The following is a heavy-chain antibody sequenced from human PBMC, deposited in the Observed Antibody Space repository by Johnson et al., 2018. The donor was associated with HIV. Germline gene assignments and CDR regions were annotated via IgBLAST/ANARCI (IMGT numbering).Heavy chain of an antibody. V-gene: IGHV3-30*02. D-gene: IGHD4-23*01. CDR3: TTDHYAVVNSRDNAFDV. CDR2: IRYDGSNK. Sequence: QVQLVESGGGLVQPGGSLRLSCAASGFNFSGYGMHWVRQAPGKGLEWVAFIRYDGSNKYYADSVKGRFTISRDNSKNTLYLQMNSLKTEDTAVYYCTTDHYAVVNSRDNAFDVWGQGTMVTVSS. CDR1: GFNFSGYG. J-gene: IGHJ3*01.